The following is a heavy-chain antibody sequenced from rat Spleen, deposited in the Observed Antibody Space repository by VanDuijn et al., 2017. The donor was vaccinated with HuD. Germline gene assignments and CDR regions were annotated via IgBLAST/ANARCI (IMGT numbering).Heavy chain of an antibody. Sequence: EVQLVESGGGLVQPGNSLKLSCAASGFTFSDYAMAWVRQSPEKGLEWVASISPSGGSTYYPDSVKGRFTISRDNAKSTQYLQMDSLRSEDTATYYCATDREIYGYKDYFDYWGQGVMVTVSS. V-gene: IGHV5S23*01. CDR3: ATDREIYGYKDYFDY. D-gene: IGHD1-9*01. CDR2: ISPSGGST. CDR1: GFTFSDYA. J-gene: IGHJ2*01.